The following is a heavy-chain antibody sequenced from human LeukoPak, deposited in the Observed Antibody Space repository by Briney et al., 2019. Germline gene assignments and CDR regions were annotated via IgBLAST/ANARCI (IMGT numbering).Heavy chain of an antibody. D-gene: IGHD3-22*01. CDR1: GGSISSFY. V-gene: IGHV4-59*01. J-gene: IGHJ4*02. CDR3: ASGDGYNYRYFDY. CDR2: IHYSGST. Sequence: PSETLSLTCTVSGGSISSFYWSWIRQPPGKGLEWIGYIHYSGSTNYNTSLKSRVTISVDTSKNQFSLKLSSVTAADTAVYYCASGDGYNYRYFDYWGQGTLVAVSS.